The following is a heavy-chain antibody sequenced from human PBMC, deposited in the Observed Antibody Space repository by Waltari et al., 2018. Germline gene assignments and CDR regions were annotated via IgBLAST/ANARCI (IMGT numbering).Heavy chain of an antibody. D-gene: IGHD1-1*01. CDR2: IIPVLDRT. J-gene: IGHJ1*01. Sequence: QVQLVQSGAEVKKPGSSVRVSCKSSGVTFNTQPFSWVRQAPGQGLEWMGRIIPVLDRTVYAQKFQGRVTITADKSTSSAYMELSSLRSEDTAVYYCASDRITGIEYFLHWGQGTLVTV. CDR1: GVTFNTQP. V-gene: IGHV1-69*04. CDR3: ASDRITGIEYFLH.